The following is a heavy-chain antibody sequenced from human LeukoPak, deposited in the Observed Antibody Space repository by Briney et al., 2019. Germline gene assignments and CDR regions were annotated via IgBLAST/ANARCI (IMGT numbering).Heavy chain of an antibody. CDR3: ARVGPETAFDY. V-gene: IGHV3-64*02. D-gene: IGHD1-14*01. CDR2: INYKGGTT. J-gene: IGHJ4*02. Sequence: GGSLRLSCAASGFTLSSFSMHWVRQSPGRGLEYVSAINYKGGTTYYADSVKGGFTISRDNSKNTLYLQMASLRGEDMAVYYCARVGPETAFDYWGQGTLVTVSS. CDR1: GFTLSSFS.